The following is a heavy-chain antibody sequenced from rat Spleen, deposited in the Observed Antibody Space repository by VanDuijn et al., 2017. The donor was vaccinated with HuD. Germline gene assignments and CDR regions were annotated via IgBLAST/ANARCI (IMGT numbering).Heavy chain of an antibody. Sequence: EVQLVESGGGLVQPGRSLKLSCVASGFTFNNYWMTWIRQAPGKGLEWVASISTGGGNTYYRDSVKGRFTISRDNAENTVYLIMNSLRSEDTATYYCATRKANWFPYWGQGTLVTVSS. CDR2: ISTGGGNT. J-gene: IGHJ3*01. CDR1: GFTFNNYW. CDR3: ATRKANWFPY. D-gene: IGHD1-11*01. V-gene: IGHV5-31*01.